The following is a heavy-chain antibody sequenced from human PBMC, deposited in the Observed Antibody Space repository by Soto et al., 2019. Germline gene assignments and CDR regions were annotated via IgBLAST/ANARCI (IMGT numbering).Heavy chain of an antibody. J-gene: IGHJ3*01. CDR1: GYTFSTHG. V-gene: IGHV1-18*01. CDR3: ARFRDCTGSTCDPSFGFDL. Sequence: QVQLVQSGPEVKKPGASVKVSCRASGYTFSTHGLSWVRQAPGQGLEWMGWITPYNGNTNYEQKLRVRLTMTTDTSTYTGSMEVRSLRSDDPAVYYCARFRDCTGSTCDPSFGFDLWGPGTVVTVSS. D-gene: IGHD2-8*02. CDR2: ITPYNGNT.